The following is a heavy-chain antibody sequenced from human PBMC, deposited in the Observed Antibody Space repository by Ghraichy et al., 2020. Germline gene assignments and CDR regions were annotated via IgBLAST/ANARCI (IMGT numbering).Heavy chain of an antibody. D-gene: IGHD2-2*01. CDR1: GGSFSGYY. Sequence: SETLSLTCAVYGGSFSGYYWSWIRQPPGKGLEWIGEINHSGSTNYNPSLKSRVTISIDTSKNQFSLKLSSVTAADTAVYYCARAGYCSSTSCYDAPPQRWFDPWGQGTLVTVSS. J-gene: IGHJ5*02. CDR2: INHSGST. V-gene: IGHV4-34*01. CDR3: ARAGYCSSTSCYDAPPQRWFDP.